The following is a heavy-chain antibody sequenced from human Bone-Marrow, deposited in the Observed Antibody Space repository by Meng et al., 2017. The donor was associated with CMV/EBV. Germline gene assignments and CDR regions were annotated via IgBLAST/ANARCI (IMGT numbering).Heavy chain of an antibody. CDR3: GRSTGDSWSGYSGDY. V-gene: IGHV3-30*14. D-gene: IGHD3-3*01. CDR2: ISYDGSNK. CDR1: GFTFSSYA. J-gene: IGHJ4*02. Sequence: GGSLRLSCAASGFTFSSYAMHWVRQAPGKGLEWVAVISYDGSNKYYADSVKGRFTISRDSSKNTLYLQMNSLRAEDTAVYYCGRSTGDSWSGYSGDYWGQGTLVTVSS.